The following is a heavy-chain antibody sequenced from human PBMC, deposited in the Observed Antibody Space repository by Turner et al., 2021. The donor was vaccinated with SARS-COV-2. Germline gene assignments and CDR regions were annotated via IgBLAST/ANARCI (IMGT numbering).Heavy chain of an antibody. CDR3: ARDLGTYGMDV. D-gene: IGHD6-13*01. J-gene: IGHJ6*02. CDR1: GLTVSRNY. Sequence: ELQLVETGGGLIQPGGSLRLSCAASGLTVSRNYMNWVRQGPGKGLEWVSVIYSGGSTYYADSVKGRFTISRDNSKNTLYLQMNSLRAEDTAVYYCARDLGTYGMDVWGQGTTVTVSS. V-gene: IGHV3-53*02. CDR2: IYSGGST.